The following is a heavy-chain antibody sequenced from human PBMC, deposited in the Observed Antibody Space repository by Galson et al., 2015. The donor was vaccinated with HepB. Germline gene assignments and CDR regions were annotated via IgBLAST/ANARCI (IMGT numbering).Heavy chain of an antibody. Sequence: QSGAEVKKPGESLTISCKVSGYSFTSYWISWVRQMPGKGLEWMGRIDPSDSYTKYSPSFQGHVTVSGDKSISTVSLQWSSLKASDTAIYYCARGSGSYFDYWGQGTLVTVSS. CDR1: GYSFTSYW. D-gene: IGHD2-21*01. CDR3: ARGSGSYFDY. CDR2: IDPSDSYT. V-gene: IGHV5-10-1*01. J-gene: IGHJ4*02.